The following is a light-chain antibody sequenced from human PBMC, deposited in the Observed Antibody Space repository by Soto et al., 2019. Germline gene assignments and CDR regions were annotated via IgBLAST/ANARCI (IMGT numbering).Light chain of an antibody. J-gene: IGKJ1*01. CDR3: QQYNNWPPQT. V-gene: IGKV3-15*01. CDR2: GAS. Sequence: EIVMTQSPATLSVSPGERATLSCRASQSVSSNLAWYQQKPGQAPRLLIYGASTRATGIPARFSGSRSGTEFTLTISSLQSEDFAVYCCQQYNNWPPQTFGQGTKVEIK. CDR1: QSVSSN.